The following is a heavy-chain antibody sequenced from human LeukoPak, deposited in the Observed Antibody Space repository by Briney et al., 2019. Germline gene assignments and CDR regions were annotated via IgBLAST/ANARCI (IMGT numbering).Heavy chain of an antibody. CDR2: IYHSGST. D-gene: IGHD6-13*01. Sequence: SETLSLTCTVSGYSISSGYYWGWIRQPPGKGLEWIGSIYHSGSTYYNPSLKSRVTISVDTSKNQFSLKLSSVIAADTAVYYCAAGSDYWGQGTLVTVSS. J-gene: IGHJ4*02. CDR3: AAGSDY. CDR1: GYSISSGYY. V-gene: IGHV4-38-2*02.